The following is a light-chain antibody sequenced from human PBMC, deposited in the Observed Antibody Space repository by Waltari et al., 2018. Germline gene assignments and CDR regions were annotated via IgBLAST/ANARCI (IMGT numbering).Light chain of an antibody. CDR2: AAS. CDR3: QQSYSTLLWT. CDR1: QSISSY. V-gene: IGKV1-39*01. Sequence: DIQMTQSPSSLSASVGDRVTITCRASQSISSYLNWYQQKPGKAPKLLIYAASSLQSGVPSRLSGSGSGTDFTLTISSLQPEDFATYYCQQSYSTLLWTFGQGTKVEIK. J-gene: IGKJ1*01.